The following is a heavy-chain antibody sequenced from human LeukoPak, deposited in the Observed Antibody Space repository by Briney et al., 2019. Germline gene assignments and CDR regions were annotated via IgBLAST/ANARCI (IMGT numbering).Heavy chain of an antibody. J-gene: IGHJ4*02. CDR3: ARGGHIVVVTAIF. Sequence: ASAKVSSKASGYTFTGYYMHWVRQAPGQGLEWMGWINPNSGGTNYAQKFQGRVTMTRDTSISTAYMELSRLRSDDTAVYYCARGGHIVVVTAIFWGQGTLVTVSS. V-gene: IGHV1-2*02. D-gene: IGHD2-21*02. CDR1: GYTFTGYY. CDR2: INPNSGGT.